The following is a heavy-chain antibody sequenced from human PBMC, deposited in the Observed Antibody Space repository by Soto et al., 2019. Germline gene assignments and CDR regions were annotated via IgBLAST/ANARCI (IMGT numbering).Heavy chain of an antibody. J-gene: IGHJ4*02. Sequence: QEQLVQSGAEVKKPGSSVKVSCKDSGGLFSSFAISWVRQAPGDGLEWLGGIIPVFNTAYYPQKFQGRVTITADEFTNTAYMELNNLRSEDTAIYYCARGGGPYVWFNEFWGQGSLVTVSS. CDR3: ARGGGPYVWFNEF. CDR1: GGLFSSFA. D-gene: IGHD2-15*01. CDR2: IIPVFNTA. V-gene: IGHV1-69*01.